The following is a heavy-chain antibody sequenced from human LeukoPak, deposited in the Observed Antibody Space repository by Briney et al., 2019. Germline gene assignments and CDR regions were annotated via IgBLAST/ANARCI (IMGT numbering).Heavy chain of an antibody. Sequence: SETLSLTCTVSGGSISSYYWSWIRQPPGKGLEWIGYIYYSGSTNYNPSLTSGVTISVDTSKNQFSLKLSSVTAADTAVYYCARADYGDSYHVWGKGCTVTLSS. D-gene: IGHD4-17*01. CDR1: GGSISSYY. CDR3: ARADYGDSYHV. V-gene: IGHV4-59*01. J-gene: IGHJ6*01. CDR2: IYYSGST.